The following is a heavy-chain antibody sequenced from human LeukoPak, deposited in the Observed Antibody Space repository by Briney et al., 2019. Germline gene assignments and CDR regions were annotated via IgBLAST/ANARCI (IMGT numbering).Heavy chain of an antibody. CDR1: GFTFSSYW. Sequence: GGSLRLSCAASGFTFSSYWMTWVRQAPGKWLEWVANIKQDGSESKYVHSVKGRLTISRDNAKNSLYLQMNTLRDEDTAVYYCATGAGCGYWGQGTLVSVSS. D-gene: IGHD6-19*01. V-gene: IGHV3-7*03. J-gene: IGHJ4*02. CDR2: IKQDGSES. CDR3: ATGAGCGY.